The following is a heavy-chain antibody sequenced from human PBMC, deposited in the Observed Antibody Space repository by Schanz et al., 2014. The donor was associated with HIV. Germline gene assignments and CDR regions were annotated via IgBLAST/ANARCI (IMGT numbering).Heavy chain of an antibody. Sequence: QVQLVQSGAEVKKPGASVKVSCKTSGYIFTDYYVHWVRQAPGQGLEWLGWINPKSGGADNAQKFQGRVTMTRDTSISTAYMELSSLRSEDTAVYYCARRALLKWELRYAFDIWGQGTMVTVSS. CDR3: ARRALLKWELRYAFDI. D-gene: IGHD1-26*01. V-gene: IGHV1-2*02. CDR1: GYIFTDYY. J-gene: IGHJ3*02. CDR2: INPKSGGA.